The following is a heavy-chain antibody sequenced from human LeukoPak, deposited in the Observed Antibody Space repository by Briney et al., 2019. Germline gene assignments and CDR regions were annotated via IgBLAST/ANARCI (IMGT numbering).Heavy chain of an antibody. Sequence: GASVKVSCRASGYTLTSYGINWVRQAPGQGLEWLGWISAYTGDTKYAQNLQGRVNMTTDTSTSTAYMELGGLRSDDTAVYYCTKDFEDTALFKSWGQGTLVTVSS. J-gene: IGHJ5*02. CDR2: ISAYTGDT. CDR3: TKDFEDTALFKS. V-gene: IGHV1-18*01. CDR1: GYTLTSYG. D-gene: IGHD5-18*01.